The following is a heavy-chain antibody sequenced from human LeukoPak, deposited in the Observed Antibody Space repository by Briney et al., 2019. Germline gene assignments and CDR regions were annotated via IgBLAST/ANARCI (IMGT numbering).Heavy chain of an antibody. CDR1: DDSISSNSYF. CDR3: ARDPDYYDPGY. CDR2: IYYSGST. Sequence: SETLSLTCTVSDDSISSNSYFWGWIRQPPGKGLEGIGSIYYSGSTYYNPSLKSRVAISVATSKNQVSLNLSSVTAADTAVYFCARDPDYYDPGYWGQGTLVTVSS. V-gene: IGHV4-39*07. J-gene: IGHJ4*02. D-gene: IGHD3-22*01.